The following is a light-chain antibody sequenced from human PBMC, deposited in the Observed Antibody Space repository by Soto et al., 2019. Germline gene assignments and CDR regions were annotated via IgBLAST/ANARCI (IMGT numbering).Light chain of an antibody. CDR1: NIDVGGYNY. Sequence: QSALTQPRSVSGSPGQSVTISCTGTNIDVGGYNYVSWYQQHPGKAPKVMIYDVSRRPSGVPDRFSGSKSGNTASLTISGLQAEDEADYYCCSYASAYNFWVFGGGTKVTVL. V-gene: IGLV2-11*01. CDR3: CSYASAYNFWV. CDR2: DVS. J-gene: IGLJ3*02.